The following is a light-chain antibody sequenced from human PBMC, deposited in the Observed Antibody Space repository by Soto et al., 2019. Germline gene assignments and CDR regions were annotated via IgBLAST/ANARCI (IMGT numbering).Light chain of an antibody. V-gene: IGKV1-9*01. J-gene: IGKJ5*01. CDR2: AAS. CDR1: QGINSY. CDR3: QQINSYPIT. Sequence: DIQLTQSPSFLSASVGDRVTITCRASQGINSYLTWYQQKPGKVPKLLIYAASTLQSGVPSRFSCCGSGTVFTLTISSLQPEDFATYYCQQINSYPITFGQGTRLEIK.